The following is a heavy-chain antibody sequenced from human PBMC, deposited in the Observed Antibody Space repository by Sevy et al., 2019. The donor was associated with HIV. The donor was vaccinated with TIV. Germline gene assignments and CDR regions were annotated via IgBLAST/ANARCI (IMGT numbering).Heavy chain of an antibody. V-gene: IGHV3-23*01. J-gene: IGHJ6*03. Sequence: GGSLRLSCAASGFTFSSYATSWVRQAPGKGLEWVSTISGSGDNTFYADSARGRFTISRDNSKNRLYLQMNSLRAEDTAVYYCAECLYTSSDADYYYYMDVWGKGTTVTVSS. CDR1: GFTFSSYA. CDR3: AECLYTSSDADYYYYMDV. CDR2: ISGSGDNT. D-gene: IGHD6-19*01.